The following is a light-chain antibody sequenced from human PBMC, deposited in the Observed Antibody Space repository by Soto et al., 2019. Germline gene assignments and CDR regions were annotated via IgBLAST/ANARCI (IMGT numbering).Light chain of an antibody. CDR2: WAS. V-gene: IGKV4-1*01. J-gene: IGKJ1*01. Sequence: DIVMTQSPDSLAVSLGERATINCKSSQSVLHTSSNTNFLSWFQQKPGQPPRLLIFWASYRESGVPDRFSGSGSGTDFTLTISSLQAEDVAVYYCQQYYSTPWTFGQGTKVDIK. CDR1: QSVLHTSSNTNF. CDR3: QQYYSTPWT.